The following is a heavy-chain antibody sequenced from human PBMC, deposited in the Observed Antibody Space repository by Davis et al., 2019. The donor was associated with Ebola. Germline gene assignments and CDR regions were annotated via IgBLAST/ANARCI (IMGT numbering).Heavy chain of an antibody. CDR2: ISAYNGNT. D-gene: IGHD2-2*01. Sequence: ASVKVSCKASGYTFTSYGISWVRQAPGQGLEWMGWISAYNGNTNYAQKLQGRVTMTTDTSTSTAYMELRSLRSDDTAVYYCARLFSDIVVVPAEDYYGMDVWGQGTTVTVSS. J-gene: IGHJ6*02. V-gene: IGHV1-18*01. CDR3: ARLFSDIVVVPAEDYYGMDV. CDR1: GYTFTSYG.